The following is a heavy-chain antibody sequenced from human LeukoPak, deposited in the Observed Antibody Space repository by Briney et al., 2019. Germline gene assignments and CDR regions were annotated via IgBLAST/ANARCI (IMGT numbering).Heavy chain of an antibody. D-gene: IGHD3-16*01. CDR1: GHTFTSSD. CDR2: TNIGDGYT. CDR3: AKDRGGSYTFDI. V-gene: IGHV1-46*01. Sequence: ASVKVSCKASGHTFTSSDMQWVGQAAGQGGEGMAFTNIGDGYTKYAPNFQGRVTITSDTSTSTLYMELSSLRSEDTAVYYCAKDRGGSYTFDIWGQGTLVTVSS. J-gene: IGHJ3*02.